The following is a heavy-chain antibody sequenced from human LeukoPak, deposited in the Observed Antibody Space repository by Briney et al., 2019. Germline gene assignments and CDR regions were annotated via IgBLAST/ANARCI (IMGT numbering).Heavy chain of an antibody. D-gene: IGHD3-10*01. J-gene: IGHJ4*02. V-gene: IGHV3-7*01. CDR1: GFSFSTYW. CDR2: IEPAGSET. Sequence: PGGSLRLSCAASGFSFSTYWMTRVRQAAGKGLEWVANIEPAGSETYYVDPVKGRFTISRDNAKNLLYLQMNSLRAEDTAVYYCGRFGDEAAVDYWGQGTLVTVSS. CDR3: GRFGDEAAVDY.